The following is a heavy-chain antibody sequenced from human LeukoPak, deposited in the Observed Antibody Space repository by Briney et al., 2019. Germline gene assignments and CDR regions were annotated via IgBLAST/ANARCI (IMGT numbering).Heavy chain of an antibody. V-gene: IGHV4-61*02. Sequence: SSQTLSLTCTVSGDSVSSPGYFWTWVRQPAGKGLEWIGRIYTSGTYISGSTDYNPSLESRVTISVDTSKNQFPLRLSSVTATDTAMYYCARDVAGYSRSFDIWGQGTMVTVSS. J-gene: IGHJ3*02. CDR1: GDSVSSPGYF. CDR3: ARDVAGYSRSFDI. CDR2: IYTSGTYISGST. D-gene: IGHD6-13*01.